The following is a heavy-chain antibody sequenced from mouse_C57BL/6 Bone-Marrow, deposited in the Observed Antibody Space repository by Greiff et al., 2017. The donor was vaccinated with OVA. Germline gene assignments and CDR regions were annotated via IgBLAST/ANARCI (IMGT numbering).Heavy chain of an antibody. Sequence: EVMLVESGGGLVKPGGSLKLSCAASGFTFSDYGMHWVRQAPEKGLEWVAYISSGSSTIYYADTVKGRFTISRDNAKNTLFLQMTSLRSEDTAMYYCARPIDDYDVGAWFAYWGQGTLVTVSA. CDR2: ISSGSSTI. CDR3: ARPIDDYDVGAWFAY. J-gene: IGHJ3*01. V-gene: IGHV5-17*01. CDR1: GFTFSDYG. D-gene: IGHD2-4*01.